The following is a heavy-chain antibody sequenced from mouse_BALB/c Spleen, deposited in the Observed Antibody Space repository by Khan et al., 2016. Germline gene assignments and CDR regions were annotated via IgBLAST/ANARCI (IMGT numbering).Heavy chain of an antibody. Sequence: EVQLVESGPSLVKLSQTLSLTCSVTGDSITSGYWNWIRKFPGNKLEYMGYISHSGSTYYNPSLKSRISITRDTSKNQYSLQLNSVTTKDTATYYCERYDGRTCVRVMDYWGQGTSVTVFS. CDR2: ISHSGST. CDR1: GDSITSGY. V-gene: IGHV3-8*02. J-gene: IGHJ4*01. CDR3: ERYDGRTCVRVMDY. D-gene: IGHD1-1*01.